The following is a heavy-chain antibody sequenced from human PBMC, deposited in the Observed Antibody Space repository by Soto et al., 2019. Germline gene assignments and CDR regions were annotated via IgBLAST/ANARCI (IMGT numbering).Heavy chain of an antibody. V-gene: IGHV4-4*07. CDR2: VYSSGTT. CDR1: GGSINSYL. J-gene: IGHJ4*02. D-gene: IGHD3-10*01. Sequence: SETLSLTCSVSGGSINSYLWSWIRHPAGKGLEWIGRVYSSGTTDYNPSLNSRATLSVETSKNQFSLKLSSVTAADTAVYYCARDIGSYAYVEGYWGQG. CDR3: ARDIGSYAYVEGY.